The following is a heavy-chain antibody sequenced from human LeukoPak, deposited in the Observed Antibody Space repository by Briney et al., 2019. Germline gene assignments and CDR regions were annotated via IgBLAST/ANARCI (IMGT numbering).Heavy chain of an antibody. V-gene: IGHV3-30-3*01. D-gene: IGHD2/OR15-2a*01. Sequence: GGSLRLSCAASGFTFSSYAMRWVRQAPGKGLEWVAVISYDGSNKYYADSVKGRFTISRDNSKNTLYLQMNSLRAEDTAVYYCAKGLYYFDYWGQGTLVTVSS. CDR1: GFTFSSYA. CDR2: ISYDGSNK. J-gene: IGHJ4*02. CDR3: AKGLYYFDY.